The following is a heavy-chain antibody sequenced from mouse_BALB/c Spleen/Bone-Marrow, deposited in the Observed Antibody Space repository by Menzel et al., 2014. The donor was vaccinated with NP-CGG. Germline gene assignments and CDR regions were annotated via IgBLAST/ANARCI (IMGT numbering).Heavy chain of an antibody. CDR1: GFSLTSYG. Sequence: VKLQESGPGLVQPSQSLSITCTVSGFSLTSYGVHWVRQSPGKGLEWLGVIWSGGSTDYNAALKSRLSISKDNSKSQVFFKMNSLQPNDTAIYYCARMDRSSYAMDYWGQGTSVTVSS. CDR3: ARMDRSSYAMDY. CDR2: IWSGGST. V-gene: IGHV2-2*02. J-gene: IGHJ4*01. D-gene: IGHD2-14*01.